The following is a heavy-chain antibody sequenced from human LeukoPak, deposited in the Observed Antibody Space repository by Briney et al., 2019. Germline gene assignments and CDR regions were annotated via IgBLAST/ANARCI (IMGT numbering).Heavy chain of an antibody. D-gene: IGHD6-13*01. CDR1: GFTVSTNY. Sequence: GGSLRLSCAASGFTVSTNYMSWVRQAPGKGLEWVSVIYSGGTTYYADSVKGRFTIFRDNSKNTLYLQMNSLRAEDTAVYYCARDRGGSRSDCWGQGTLVTVSS. CDR3: ARDRGGSRSDC. CDR2: IYSGGTT. J-gene: IGHJ4*02. V-gene: IGHV3-66*01.